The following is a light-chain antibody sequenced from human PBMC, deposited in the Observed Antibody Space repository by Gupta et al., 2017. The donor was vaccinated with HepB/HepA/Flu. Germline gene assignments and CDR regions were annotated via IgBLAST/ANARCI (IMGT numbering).Light chain of an antibody. CDR1: QSISSW. V-gene: IGKV1-5*03. J-gene: IGKJ1*01. CDR2: KES. CDR3: QQYNSPWT. Sequence: DPHMTQSPSTLSASVGDRVTITRRANQSISSWLSWYQQKPGTAPKLLIYKESSLQSGVPSRFSGSGSGTEFTLTISSLQPDDFATYYRQQYNSPWTFGQGTKVEIK.